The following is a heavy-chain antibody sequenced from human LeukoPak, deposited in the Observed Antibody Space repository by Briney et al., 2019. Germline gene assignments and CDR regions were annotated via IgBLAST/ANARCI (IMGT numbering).Heavy chain of an antibody. CDR1: GFTFSDYY. Sequence: PGGSLRLSCAASGFTFSDYYMSWIRQAPGKGLEWVSYISSSGSTIYYADSVKGRFTISRDNAKNSLYLQMSSLRAEDTAVYYCAREGHYYYDSSGTPFDYWGQGTLVTVSS. J-gene: IGHJ4*02. V-gene: IGHV3-11*01. CDR2: ISSSGSTI. D-gene: IGHD3-22*01. CDR3: AREGHYYYDSSGTPFDY.